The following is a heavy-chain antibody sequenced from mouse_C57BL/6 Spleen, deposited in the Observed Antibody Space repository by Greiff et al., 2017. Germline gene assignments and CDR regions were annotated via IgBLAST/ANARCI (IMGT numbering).Heavy chain of an antibody. CDR1: GYTFTSYW. CDR3: ASPITTVVATGAMDY. CDR2: IHPNSGST. Sequence: QVQLQQPGAELVKPGASVKLSCKASGYTFTSYWMHWVKQRPGQGLEWIGMIHPNSGSTNYNEKFKSKATLTVDKSSSTAYMQLSSLTSEDSAVYYCASPITTVVATGAMDYGGQGTSGTVSS. D-gene: IGHD1-1*01. J-gene: IGHJ4*01. V-gene: IGHV1-64*01.